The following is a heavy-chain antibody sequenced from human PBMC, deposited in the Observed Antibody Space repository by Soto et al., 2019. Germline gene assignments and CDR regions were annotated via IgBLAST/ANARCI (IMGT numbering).Heavy chain of an antibody. J-gene: IGHJ6*02. D-gene: IGHD6-13*01. Sequence: PSETLSLTCTVTGGSIGSYYWSWIRQSPGRGLEWIGCVYYSDGTNHNPSLKSRATMSMDKSNNQFSLRLRSVTAADTAVYYCARTESSSWSFFYYGMDVWGQGTTVTVSS. CDR2: VYYSDGT. V-gene: IGHV4-59*01. CDR1: GGSIGSYY. CDR3: ARTESSSWSFFYYGMDV.